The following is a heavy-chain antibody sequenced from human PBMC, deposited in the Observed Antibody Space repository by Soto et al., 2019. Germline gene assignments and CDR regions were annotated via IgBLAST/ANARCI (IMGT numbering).Heavy chain of an antibody. Sequence: QVQLVESGGGVVQPGRSLRLSCAASGFTFSSYGMHWVRHAPGKGLEWVAVISYDGTNNYYTESVKGRFTISRDNSKNTLFLQMNSLRAEDTAVYFCAKGDCSGGSCYFSAFDIWGQGTMVTVSS. J-gene: IGHJ3*02. D-gene: IGHD2-15*01. V-gene: IGHV3-30*18. CDR1: GFTFSSYG. CDR2: ISYDGTNN. CDR3: AKGDCSGGSCYFSAFDI.